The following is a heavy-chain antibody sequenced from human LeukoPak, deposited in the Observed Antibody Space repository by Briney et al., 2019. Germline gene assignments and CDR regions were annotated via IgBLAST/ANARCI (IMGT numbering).Heavy chain of an antibody. Sequence: ASVKVSCKASGYTFTGYYMHWVRQAPGQGLEWMGWINPNSGGTNYAQKFQGRVTMTRDTSISTAYMELSRLRSDDTAVYYCARGYCSGGSCYRGVTTHFDYWGQGTLVTVSS. J-gene: IGHJ4*02. V-gene: IGHV1-2*02. CDR2: INPNSGGT. CDR3: ARGYCSGGSCYRGVTTHFDY. D-gene: IGHD2-15*01. CDR1: GYTFTGYY.